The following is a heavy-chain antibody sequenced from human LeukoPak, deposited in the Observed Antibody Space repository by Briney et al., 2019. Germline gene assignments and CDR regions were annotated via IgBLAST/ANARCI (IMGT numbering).Heavy chain of an antibody. CDR2: INSDGSST. J-gene: IGHJ3*02. V-gene: IGHV3-74*01. Sequence: PGGSLRLSCAASGFTFSTYWMHWVRQAPGKGLAWVSRINSDGSSTRYADSVKGRFTISRDNAKNTLYLQMNSLRAEDTAVYYCARDLRTTGAFDIWGQGTMVTVSS. CDR3: ARDLRTTGAFDI. D-gene: IGHD4-17*01. CDR1: GFTFSTYW.